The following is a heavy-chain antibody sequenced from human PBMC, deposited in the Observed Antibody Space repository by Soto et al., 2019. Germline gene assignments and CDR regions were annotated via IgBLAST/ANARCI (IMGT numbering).Heavy chain of an antibody. CDR1: GFPFGDYA. Sequence: GGSLSLSCAASGFPFGDYAMHWVRQAPGKGLEWVAVVSHDGRNTHYADSVKGRFTISRDSSKNTVSLEMTSLRAEDTAVYYCAKGGRQWLVTSDFNYWGQGALVTVSS. CDR3: AKGGRQWLVTSDFNY. D-gene: IGHD6-19*01. CDR2: VSHDGRNT. V-gene: IGHV3-30*18. J-gene: IGHJ4*02.